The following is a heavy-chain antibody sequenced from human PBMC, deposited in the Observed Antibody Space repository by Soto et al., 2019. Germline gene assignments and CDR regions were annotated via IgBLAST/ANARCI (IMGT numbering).Heavy chain of an antibody. CDR3: AKDEDYYDSSGYYPPPYSWFEP. CDR1: GFTFSSYA. Sequence: GGSLRLSCAASGFTFSSYAMSWVRQAPGKGLEWVSAISGSGGSTYYADSVKGRFTISGDNSKNTLYLQMNSLRAEDTAVYYCAKDEDYYDSSGYYPPPYSWFEPWGQGTLVTVSS. V-gene: IGHV3-23*01. J-gene: IGHJ5*02. CDR2: ISGSGGST. D-gene: IGHD3-22*01.